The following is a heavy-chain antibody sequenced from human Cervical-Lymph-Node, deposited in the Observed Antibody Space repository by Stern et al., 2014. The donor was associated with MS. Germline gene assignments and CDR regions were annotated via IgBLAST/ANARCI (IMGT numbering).Heavy chain of an antibody. V-gene: IGHV4-4*02. CDR3: ASRTLTFPYYFDS. D-gene: IGHD3-9*01. CDR2: VYHMGTA. CDR1: GGSILRTDW. Sequence: QVQLQESGPGLVKPSGTLSLTCAVSGGSILRTDWWSWVRQPPGKGLEWIGEVYHMGTANYTPSLRSRFTISVDKSKNQSPLNLPSGTAADTALYYCASRTLTFPYYFDSWGQGTLVTVSS. J-gene: IGHJ4*02.